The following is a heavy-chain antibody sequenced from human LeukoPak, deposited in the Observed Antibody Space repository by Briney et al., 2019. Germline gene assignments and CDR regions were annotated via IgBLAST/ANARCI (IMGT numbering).Heavy chain of an antibody. V-gene: IGHV4-39*01. CDR2: IYYSGST. D-gene: IGHD3-3*01. CDR3: ARRKGRFYDPFDY. J-gene: IGHJ4*02. CDR1: GGSISSSSYY. Sequence: PSETLSLTCTVSGGSISSSSYYWGWIRQPPGKGLEWIGSIYYSGSTYYNPSLKSRVTISVDTSKNQFSLKLSSVTAADTAVYYCARRKGRFYDPFDYWGQGTLVTVSS.